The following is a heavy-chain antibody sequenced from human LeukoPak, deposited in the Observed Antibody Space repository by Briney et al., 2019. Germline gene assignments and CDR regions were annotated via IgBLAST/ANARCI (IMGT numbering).Heavy chain of an antibody. D-gene: IGHD1-7*01. CDR1: GFTVSSNY. J-gene: IGHJ4*02. CDR3: ARGQVYNWNYEGYFDY. V-gene: IGHV3-53*01. CDR2: IYSGGST. Sequence: PGGSLRLSCAASGFTVSSNYMSWVRQAPGKGLEWVSVIYSGGSTYYADSVKGRFTISRDNSKNTLYLQMNSLRAEDTAVYYCARGQVYNWNYEGYFDYWGQGTLVTVPS.